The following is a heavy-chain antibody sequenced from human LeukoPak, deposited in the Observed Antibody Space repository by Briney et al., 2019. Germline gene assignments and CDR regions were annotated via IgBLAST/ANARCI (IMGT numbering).Heavy chain of an antibody. CDR1: GGSISRGGYS. CDR3: ARAGYCSSTSCLDAFDI. CDR2: IYHSGST. J-gene: IGHJ3*02. D-gene: IGHD2-2*01. V-gene: IGHV4-30-2*01. Sequence: SETLSLTCAVSGGSISRGGYSWSWIRQPPGKGLEWIGYIYHSGSTYYNPSLKSRVTISVDRSKNQFSLKLSSVTAADTAVYYCARAGYCSSTSCLDAFDIWGQGTMVTVSS.